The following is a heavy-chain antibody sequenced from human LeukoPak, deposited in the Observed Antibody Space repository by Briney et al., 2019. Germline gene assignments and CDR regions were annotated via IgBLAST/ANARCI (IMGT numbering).Heavy chain of an antibody. V-gene: IGHV4-31*03. CDR1: GGSISSGGYY. CDR3: AREPRGYQLLPNAFDI. J-gene: IGHJ3*02. D-gene: IGHD2-2*01. Sequence: TSETLSLTCTVSGGSISSGGYYWSWIRQHPGKGLEWIGYIYYSGSTYYNPSLKSRVTISVDTSKNQFSLKLSSVTAADTAVYYCAREPRGYQLLPNAFDIWGQGTMVTVSS. CDR2: IYYSGST.